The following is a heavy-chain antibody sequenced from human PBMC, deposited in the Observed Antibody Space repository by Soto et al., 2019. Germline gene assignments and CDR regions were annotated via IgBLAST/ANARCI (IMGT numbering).Heavy chain of an antibody. Sequence: SETLSLTCTVSGGSISSSSYYWGWIRQPPGKGLEWIGSIYYSGSTYYNPSLKSRVTISVDTSKNQFSLKLSSVTAADTAVYYCASLIAAAGFDYYYCMDVWGKGTTVTVSS. D-gene: IGHD6-13*01. CDR3: ASLIAAAGFDYYYCMDV. CDR1: GGSISSSSYY. J-gene: IGHJ6*03. V-gene: IGHV4-39*01. CDR2: IYYSGST.